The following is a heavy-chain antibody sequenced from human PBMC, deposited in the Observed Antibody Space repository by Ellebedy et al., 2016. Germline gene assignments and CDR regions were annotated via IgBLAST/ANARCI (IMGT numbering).Heavy chain of an antibody. CDR3: ARPRGVAGTVAGGAFHI. D-gene: IGHD6-19*01. Sequence: SETLSLTXTVSGDSISSYYWNWIRQSPGKRLEWLGYISGSGTTKYNPSLKSRVTISVDTSKNQFSLKLSSVTAEDTAVYYCARPRGVAGTVAGGAFHIWGQGTMVTVSS. J-gene: IGHJ3*02. CDR2: ISGSGTT. CDR1: GDSISSYY. V-gene: IGHV4-4*09.